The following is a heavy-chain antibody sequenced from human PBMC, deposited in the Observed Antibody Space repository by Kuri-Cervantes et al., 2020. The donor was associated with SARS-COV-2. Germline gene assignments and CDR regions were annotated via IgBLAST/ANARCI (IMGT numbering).Heavy chain of an antibody. J-gene: IGHJ6*02. CDR3: ASGVRDCGGDCYYYYYCGMDV. Sequence: SVKVSCKASGGTFSSYAISWVRQAPGQGLEWMGGIIPIFGTANYAQKFQGRVTITADKSTSTAYMELSSLRSEDTAVYYCASGVRDCGGDCYYYYYCGMDVWGQGATVTVSS. D-gene: IGHD2-21*02. CDR1: GGTFSSYA. V-gene: IGHV1-69*06. CDR2: IIPIFGTA.